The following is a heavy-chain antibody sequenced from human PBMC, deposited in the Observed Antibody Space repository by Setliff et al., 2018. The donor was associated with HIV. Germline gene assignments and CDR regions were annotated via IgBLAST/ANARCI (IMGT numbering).Heavy chain of an antibody. D-gene: IGHD3-22*01. Sequence: ASVKVSCKASGYTFTAYGITWVRQAPGQGLEWMGWMSAYSGDTKYAQKIQGRVNMTRDTSTDTAYVELRGLRFDDTALYYCVRGYYYDKTGYGTFDIWGQGTVVTVSS. CDR1: GYTFTAYG. CDR2: MSAYSGDT. V-gene: IGHV1-18*04. J-gene: IGHJ3*02. CDR3: VRGYYYDKTGYGTFDI.